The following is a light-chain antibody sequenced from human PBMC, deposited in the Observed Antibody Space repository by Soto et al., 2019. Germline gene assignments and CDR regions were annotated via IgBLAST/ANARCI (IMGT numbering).Light chain of an antibody. CDR1: QGINKY. CDR2: GAS. V-gene: IGKV1-27*01. CDR3: QQYNNWPPWT. Sequence: DIQMTQSPSSLSASVGDRVTITCRASQGINKYLAWYQKRPGKPPKVLIYGASTLDSGVPPRFSGSGSGTEFTLTISSLQSEDFAVYYCQQYNNWPPWTFGQGTKVDI. J-gene: IGKJ1*01.